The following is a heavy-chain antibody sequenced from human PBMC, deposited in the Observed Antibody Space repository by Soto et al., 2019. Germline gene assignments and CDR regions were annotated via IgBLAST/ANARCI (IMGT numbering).Heavy chain of an antibody. CDR3: ASGAYYDFWSGYQNWFDP. Sequence: GASVKVSCKASGGTFSSYAISWVRQAPGQGLEWMGGIIPIFGTANYAQKFQGRVTITADESTSTAYMELSSLRSEDTAVYYCASGAYYDFWSGYQNWFDPWGQGTLVTVS. CDR2: IIPIFGTA. V-gene: IGHV1-69*13. CDR1: GGTFSSYA. J-gene: IGHJ5*02. D-gene: IGHD3-3*01.